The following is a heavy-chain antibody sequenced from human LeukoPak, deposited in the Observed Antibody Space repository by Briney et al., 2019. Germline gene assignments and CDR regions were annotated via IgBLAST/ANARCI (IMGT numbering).Heavy chain of an antibody. V-gene: IGHV3-43*02. Sequence: PGGSLRLSCAASGFTFDDYAMHWVRQAPGKGLEWVSLISGDGGSTYYADSVKGRFTISRDNSKNSLYLPMNSLRTEDTALYYCAKDMHYDSSGYFDYWGQGTLVTVSS. D-gene: IGHD3-22*01. CDR3: AKDMHYDSSGYFDY. J-gene: IGHJ4*02. CDR2: ISGDGGST. CDR1: GFTFDDYA.